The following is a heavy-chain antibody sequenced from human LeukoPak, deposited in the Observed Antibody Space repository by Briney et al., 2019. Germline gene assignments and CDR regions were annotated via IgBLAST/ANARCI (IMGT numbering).Heavy chain of an antibody. J-gene: IGHJ4*02. CDR2: IIPTFGTA. CDR3: ASTGIAVAGTVGGDY. CDR1: GGTFSSYA. Sequence: GSSVKVSCKASGGTFSSYAISWVRQAPGQGLEWMGRIIPTFGTANYAQKFQGRVTITTDESTSTAYMELSSLRSEDTAVYYCASTGIAVAGTVGGDYWGQGTLVTVSS. V-gene: IGHV1-69*05. D-gene: IGHD6-19*01.